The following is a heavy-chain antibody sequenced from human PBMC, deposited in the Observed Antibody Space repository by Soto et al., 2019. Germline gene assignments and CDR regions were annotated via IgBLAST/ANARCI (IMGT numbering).Heavy chain of an antibody. J-gene: IGHJ5*02. CDR1: GGSFSGYY. V-gene: IGHV4-34*01. D-gene: IGHD6-13*01. Sequence: QVQLQQWGAGLLKPSETLSLTCAVYGGSFSGYYWSWIRQPPGKGLEWIGEINHSGSTNYNPSLQRRVNISVDTSKNQFSLKLSPVTAADTAVYYCARGGAAPGTCGFDPWGQGTLVTVSS. CDR3: ARGGAAPGTCGFDP. CDR2: INHSGST.